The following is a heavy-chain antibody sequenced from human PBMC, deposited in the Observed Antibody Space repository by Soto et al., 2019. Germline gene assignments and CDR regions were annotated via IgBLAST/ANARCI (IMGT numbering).Heavy chain of an antibody. D-gene: IGHD6-13*01. CDR1: GFSLSTSGVG. J-gene: IGHJ5*02. CDR3: AHTLYSISSNWFDP. CDR2: IYWDYDK. V-gene: IGHV2-5*02. Sequence: QITLKESGPTLVKPTQTLTLTCTFSGFSLSTSGVGVGWIRQPPGKALEWLALIYWDYDKRYSPSLKSRLTTTKDTSKNQVVLTRTTMDPVDTATYYCAHTLYSISSNWFDPWGQGTLVTVSS.